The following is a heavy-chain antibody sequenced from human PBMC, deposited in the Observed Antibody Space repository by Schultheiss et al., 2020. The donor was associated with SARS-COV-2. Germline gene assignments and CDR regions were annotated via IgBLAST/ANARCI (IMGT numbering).Heavy chain of an antibody. CDR3: AKDILTGYYGHGGMDV. CDR2: ISWDGGST. CDR1: GFTFDDYA. D-gene: IGHD3-9*01. V-gene: IGHV3-43D*04. Sequence: GESLKISCAASGFTFDDYAMHWVRQAPGKGLEWVSLISWDGGSTFYADSVKGRFTISRDNSRDSLYLQMNSLRAEDTALYYCAKDILTGYYGHGGMDVWGQGTTVTVSS. J-gene: IGHJ6*02.